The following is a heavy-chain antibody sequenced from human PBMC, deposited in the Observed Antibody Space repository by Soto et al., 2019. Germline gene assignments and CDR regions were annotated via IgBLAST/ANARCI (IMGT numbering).Heavy chain of an antibody. CDR2: ISGVGGST. Sequence: PGGALRRSCAASGFSFSSYVMSWVRQAPGKGLEWVSAISGVGGSTSYADSVKGRFTISRDNSKSTLYLQLNSLRAEDTAVYYCAKGRYTNRYDFDYCGQGTLVTVSS. V-gene: IGHV3-23*01. D-gene: IGHD1-20*01. CDR1: GFSFSSYV. CDR3: AKGRYTNRYDFDY. J-gene: IGHJ4*02.